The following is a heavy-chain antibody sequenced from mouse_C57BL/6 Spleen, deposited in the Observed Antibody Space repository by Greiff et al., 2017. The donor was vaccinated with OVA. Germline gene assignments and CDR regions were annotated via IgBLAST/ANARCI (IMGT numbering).Heavy chain of an antibody. V-gene: IGHV1-26*01. D-gene: IGHD2-2*01. J-gene: IGHJ3*01. CDR2: INPNNGGT. CDR3: ARWGVTTGFAY. CDR1: GYTFTDYY. Sequence: VQLQQSGPELVKPGASVKISCKASGYTFTDYYMNWVKQSHGKSLEWIGDINPNNGGTSYNQKFKGKATLTVDKSSSTAYMELRSLTSVDSAVYYCARWGVTTGFAYWGQGTLVTVSA.